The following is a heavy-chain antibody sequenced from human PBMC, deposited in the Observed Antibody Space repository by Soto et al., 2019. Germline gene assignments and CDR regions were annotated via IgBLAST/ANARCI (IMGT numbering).Heavy chain of an antibody. D-gene: IGHD2-2*01. CDR1: GYSFTSYW. V-gene: IGHV5-10-1*01. J-gene: IGHJ5*02. CDR2: IDPSDSYT. Sequence: PGASLKISCKGSGYSFTSYWISWVRQMPGKGLEWMGRIDPSDSYTNYSPSFQGHVTISADKSISTAYLQWSSLKASDTAMYYCARLILEDCSSTSCLRGIDPWGQGTLVTVSS. CDR3: ARLILEDCSSTSCLRGIDP.